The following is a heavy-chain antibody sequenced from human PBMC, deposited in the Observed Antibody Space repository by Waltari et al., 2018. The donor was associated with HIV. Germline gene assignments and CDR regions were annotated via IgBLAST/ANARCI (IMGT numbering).Heavy chain of an antibody. V-gene: IGHV4-34*01. CDR1: GGSFSGYY. D-gene: IGHD2-21*02. CDR3: ASGPYCGGDCYPGLYYYYGMDV. J-gene: IGHJ6*02. CDR2: INHSGST. Sequence: QVQLQQWGAGLLKPSETLSLTCAVSGGSFSGYYWSWIRQPPGPGLEWIGEINHSGSTNYNPSLKSRVTISVDTSKNQFSLKLSSVTAADTAVYYCASGPYCGGDCYPGLYYYYGMDVWGQGTTVTVSS.